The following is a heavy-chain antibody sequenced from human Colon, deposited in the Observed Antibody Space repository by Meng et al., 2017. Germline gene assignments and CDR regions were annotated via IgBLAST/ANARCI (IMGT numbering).Heavy chain of an antibody. J-gene: IGHJ4*02. CDR3: VKGTKSSSCWEFDF. Sequence: GESLKISCAASGFTFSAYAMSWVRQAPGKGLEWVSSISGTGGSGNTQYAASVKGPFTISRDISRNTLYLQSNSLSVDDTALYYCVKGTKSSSCWEFDFWGQGTLVTVSS. CDR1: GFTFSAYA. CDR2: ISGTGGSGNT. D-gene: IGHD6-19*01. V-gene: IGHV3-23*01.